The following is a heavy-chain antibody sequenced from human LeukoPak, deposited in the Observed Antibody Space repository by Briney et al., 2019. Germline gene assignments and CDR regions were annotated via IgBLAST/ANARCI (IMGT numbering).Heavy chain of an antibody. D-gene: IGHD1-26*01. J-gene: IGHJ5*02. CDR3: TRLSHVAGAPKVSWFDP. V-gene: IGHV4-39*01. Sequence: AGTLSLTCTVSGGSFSRSKYDWGGIRQPPGKGLEWIGSFYYSGSTYYNPSLKSRVTISGDTSKNQFSLKLSSVTAADTAVYYCTRLSHVAGAPKVSWFDPWGQGTLVTVSS. CDR1: GGSFSRSKYD. CDR2: FYYSGST.